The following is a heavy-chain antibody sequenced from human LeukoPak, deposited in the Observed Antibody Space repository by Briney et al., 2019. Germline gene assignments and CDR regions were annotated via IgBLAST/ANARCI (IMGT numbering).Heavy chain of an antibody. D-gene: IGHD4-23*01. CDR1: GFTFSSYG. J-gene: IGHJ4*02. CDR3: ARAPIYGGNFDY. CDR2: IGYDGTTK. V-gene: IGHV3-30*02. Sequence: GGSLRLSCAASGFTFSSYGMHWVRQAPGKGLEWVAFIGYDGTTKYYADSVKGRFTISRDNSKNTLYLQMNSLRAEDTAVYYCARAPIYGGNFDYWGQGTLVTVSS.